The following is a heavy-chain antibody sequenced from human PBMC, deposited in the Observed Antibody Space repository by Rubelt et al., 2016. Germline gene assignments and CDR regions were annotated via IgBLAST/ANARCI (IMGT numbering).Heavy chain of an antibody. CDR2: INSDGSTT. D-gene: IGHD1-14*01. J-gene: IGHJ6*02. V-gene: IGHV3-74*01. CDR3: GRDYRYSMDV. Sequence: SGGGLVQPGGSLRLSCAASGFTFRSDWMHWVRQAPGKGLVWVSRINSDGSTTSYADSVKGRLTTSRDNAKNTLYLQMNSLRAEDTAVYYCGRDYRYSMDVWGQGTTVTVSS. CDR1: GFTFRSDW.